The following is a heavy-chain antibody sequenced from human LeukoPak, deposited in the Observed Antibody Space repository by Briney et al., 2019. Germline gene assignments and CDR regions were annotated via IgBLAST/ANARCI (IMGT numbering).Heavy chain of an antibody. Sequence: PSETLSLTCTVSGGSISSYYWSWIRQPPGKGLEWIGYIYYSGSTNYNPSLKSRVTISVDTSKNQFSLKLSSVTAADTAVYYCARANYYDSSGPVDAFDIWGQGTMVTVSS. CDR2: IYYSGST. CDR3: ARANYYDSSGPVDAFDI. CDR1: GGSISSYY. J-gene: IGHJ3*02. V-gene: IGHV4-59*01. D-gene: IGHD3-22*01.